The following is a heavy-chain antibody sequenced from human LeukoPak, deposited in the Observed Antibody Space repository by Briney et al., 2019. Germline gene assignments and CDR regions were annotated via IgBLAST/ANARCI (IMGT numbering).Heavy chain of an antibody. D-gene: IGHD2-2*01. CDR2: ISGTGDTT. J-gene: IGHJ4*02. V-gene: IGHV3-23*01. Sequence: GGSLRLPCAASGFTFSSYVMSWVRQAPGKGLEWVSAISGTGDTTYYADSVKGRFTISVDNSRNMLYLQMNSLRAEDTALYYCAKDLKEGFCSTTSCYGIDSWGQGTLVTVSS. CDR1: GFTFSSYV. CDR3: AKDLKEGFCSTTSCYGIDS.